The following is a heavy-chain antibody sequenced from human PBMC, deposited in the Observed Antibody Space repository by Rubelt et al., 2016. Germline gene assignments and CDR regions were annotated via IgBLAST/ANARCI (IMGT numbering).Heavy chain of an antibody. D-gene: IGHD4-17*01. Sequence: QVQLVESGGGVVQPGGSPRLSCAASGFTFSSYGMHWVRQAPGKGLEGVAFIRYDGSNKYYADSVKGRFTISRDNSKNTLYLQMNSLRAEDTAVYYCAKPARLDYGINAEYFQHWGQGTLVTVSS. CDR1: GFTFSSYG. V-gene: IGHV3-30*02. CDR3: AKPARLDYGINAEYFQH. J-gene: IGHJ1*01. CDR2: IRYDGSNK.